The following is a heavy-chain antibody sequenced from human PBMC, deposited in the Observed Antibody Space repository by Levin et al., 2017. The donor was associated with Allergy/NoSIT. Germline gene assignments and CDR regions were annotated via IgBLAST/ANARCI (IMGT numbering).Heavy chain of an antibody. CDR1: GGSISSDDSY. CDR2: IYYSGST. Sequence: SETLSLTCIVSGGSISSDDSYWTWIRQPPGKGLEWIGYIYYSGSTYYNPSLKSRVTISVDMSKNQFSLNLTSVTAADTAVYYCARDKYQFLDYYYYHMDVWGQGTTVTVSS. V-gene: IGHV4-30-4*01. J-gene: IGHJ6*02. CDR3: ARDKYQFLDYYYYHMDV. D-gene: IGHD2-2*01.